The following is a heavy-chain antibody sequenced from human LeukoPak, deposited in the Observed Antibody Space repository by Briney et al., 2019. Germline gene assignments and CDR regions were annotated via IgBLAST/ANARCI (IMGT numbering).Heavy chain of an antibody. D-gene: IGHD6-19*01. Sequence: EASVKVSCKASGYTFTSYAMNWVRQAPGQGLEWMGWINTNTGNPTYAQGFTGRFVFSLDTSVSTAYLQISSLKAEDTAVYYCANGPGGSGWYPGAFDIWGQGTVVTVSS. CDR3: ANGPGGSGWYPGAFDI. V-gene: IGHV7-4-1*02. J-gene: IGHJ3*02. CDR2: INTNTGNP. CDR1: GYTFTSYA.